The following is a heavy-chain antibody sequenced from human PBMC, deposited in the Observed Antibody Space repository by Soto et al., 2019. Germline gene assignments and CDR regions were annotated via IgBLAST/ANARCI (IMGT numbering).Heavy chain of an antibody. CDR2: IYNTGTT. Sequence: QLQESGPGLVKPSETLSLTCTVSGAAMSSYYWSWVRQSPGKGLEWIGYIYNTGTTDYNPSLKSRVTISVERSKFQFSLKLTSVTAAHTAVYYCATDSTGYYSDAFDVWGQGARVIVSS. D-gene: IGHD3-22*01. J-gene: IGHJ3*01. CDR1: GAAMSSYY. V-gene: IGHV4-59*03. CDR3: ATDSTGYYSDAFDV.